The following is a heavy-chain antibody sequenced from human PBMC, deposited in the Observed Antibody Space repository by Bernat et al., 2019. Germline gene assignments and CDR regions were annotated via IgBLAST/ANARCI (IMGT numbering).Heavy chain of an antibody. CDR3: ARYDILTGYPHGDY. CDR1: GGSISSGGYY. V-gene: IGHV4-31*03. CDR2: IYYSGST. J-gene: IGHJ4*02. Sequence: QVQLQESGPGLVKPSQTLSLTCTVSGGSISSGGYYWSWIRQHPGKGLEWIGYIYYSGSTYYNPSLKSRVTISVDTSKNPFSLKLSSVTAADTAVYYCARYDILTGYPHGDYWGQGTLVTVSS. D-gene: IGHD3-9*01.